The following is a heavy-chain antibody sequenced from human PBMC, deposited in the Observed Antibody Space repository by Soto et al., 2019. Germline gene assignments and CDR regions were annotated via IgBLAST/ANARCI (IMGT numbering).Heavy chain of an antibody. CDR2: IYWNNDQ. Sequence: GAGPTLVNPTETITLTCTFSGFSLTTSGVTVGWIRQPPGKALEWLALIYWNNDQRYSPSLKSRLTITKDTSRNQVVLTMTNMDPVDTATYFCAHSSGRKGAFDYWGQGTLATVSS. CDR3: AHSSGRKGAFDY. D-gene: IGHD1-1*01. V-gene: IGHV2-5*01. CDR1: GFSLTTSGVT. J-gene: IGHJ4*02.